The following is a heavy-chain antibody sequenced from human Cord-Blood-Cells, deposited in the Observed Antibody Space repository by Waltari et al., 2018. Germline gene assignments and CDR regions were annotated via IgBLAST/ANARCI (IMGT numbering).Heavy chain of an antibody. CDR1: GGSIRRISYY. V-gene: IGHV4-39*01. CDR2: IYYSGST. J-gene: IGHJ5*02. Sequence: QLQLQDSGPGLVKPSETLSLTCTVAGGSIRRISYYWGWIRRPPGKGLEWIGSIYYSGSTYYNPSLKSRVTISVDTSKNQFSLKLSSVTAADTAVYYCARHVGFAYDFWSGYYWFDPWGQGTLVTVSS. CDR3: ARHVGFAYDFWSGYYWFDP. D-gene: IGHD3-3*01.